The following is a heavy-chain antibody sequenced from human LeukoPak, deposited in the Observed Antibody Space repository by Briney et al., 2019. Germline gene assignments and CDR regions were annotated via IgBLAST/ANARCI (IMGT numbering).Heavy chain of an antibody. J-gene: IGHJ4*02. V-gene: IGHV4-59*08. CDR3: ARRYTASPGERFDY. CDR2: IYYSGST. D-gene: IGHD2-2*02. CDR1: GGSISNYY. Sequence: SETLSLTCTVCGGSISNYYWTWIRQPPGKGLEWIGYIYYSGSTNYNPSLSSRVTISLDTSKNQFSLMLRSLTAADTAVNYCARRYTASPGERFDYWGQGTLVTVSS.